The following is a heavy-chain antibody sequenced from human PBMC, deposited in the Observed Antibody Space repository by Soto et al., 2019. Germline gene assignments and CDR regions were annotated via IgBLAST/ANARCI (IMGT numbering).Heavy chain of an antibody. CDR3: TREAIQPDTTDY. CDR1: GFTFGDYA. CDR2: IRSKAYGGTT. V-gene: IGHV3-49*03. D-gene: IGHD1-1*01. J-gene: IGHJ4*02. Sequence: SLRLSCTVSGFTFGDYAMSWFRQAPGKGLEWVGFIRSKAYGGTTEYAASVKGRFTISRDDSKSIAYLQMNSLKTEDTAVYYCTREAIQPDTTDYWGQGTLVTVSS.